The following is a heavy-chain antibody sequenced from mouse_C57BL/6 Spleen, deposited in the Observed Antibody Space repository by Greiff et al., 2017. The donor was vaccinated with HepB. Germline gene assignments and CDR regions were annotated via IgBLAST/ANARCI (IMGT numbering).Heavy chain of an antibody. Sequence: EVMLVESEGGLVQPGSSMKLSCTASGFTFSDYYIAWVRQVPEKGLEWVANINYDGSSTYYLDSLKSRFIISRDNAKNILYLQMSSLKSEDTATYYCARGGDWESFYYFDYWGQGTTLTVSS. CDR3: ARGGDWESFYYFDY. V-gene: IGHV5-16*01. CDR1: GFTFSDYY. J-gene: IGHJ2*01. CDR2: INYDGSST. D-gene: IGHD4-1*01.